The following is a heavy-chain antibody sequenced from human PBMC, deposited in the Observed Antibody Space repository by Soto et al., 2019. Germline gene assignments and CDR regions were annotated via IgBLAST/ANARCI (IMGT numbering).Heavy chain of an antibody. J-gene: IGHJ6*03. CDR2: YGGSGGST. CDR3: VKFRGRAYHYYYMDV. CDR1: GFTFSTYG. Sequence: DVQLLESGGGSVQRGGSLRLSCAASGFTFSTYGMTWVRQAPGKGLEWVSYGGSGGSTYYADSVKGRFTISRDNSKNTLYLQRNSLRAEDTAVYYCVKFRGRAYHYYYMDVWGNGTTVTVSS. V-gene: IGHV3-23*01. D-gene: IGHD3-16*01.